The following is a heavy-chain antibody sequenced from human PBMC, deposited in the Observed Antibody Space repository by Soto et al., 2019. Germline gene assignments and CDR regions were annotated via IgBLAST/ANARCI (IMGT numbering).Heavy chain of an antibody. CDR1: AGILSPGRYP. D-gene: IGHD1-1*01. CDR2: IYHSGST. J-gene: IGHJ2*01. V-gene: IGHV4-30-2*01. CDR3: RDVHAFPTQGSSDL. Sequence: SQDLSHRSTGSAGILSPGRYPWSWLRHQPGKGLEWIGYIYHSGSTYYNPSLKSRVTISVDRSKNQFSLKLSSVTAAYTAVYYHRDVHAFPTQGSSDL.